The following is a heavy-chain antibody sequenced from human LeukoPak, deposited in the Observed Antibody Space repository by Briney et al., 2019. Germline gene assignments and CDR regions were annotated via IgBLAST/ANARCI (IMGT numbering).Heavy chain of an antibody. D-gene: IGHD3/OR15-3a*01. V-gene: IGHV1-69*01. Sequence: SVKVSCKASGGTFSSYAISWVRQAPGQGLEWMGGIIPIFGTANYAQKFQGRVTITADESTSTAYMGLSSLRSEDTAVYYCARRTEGVDYWGQGTLVTVSS. CDR3: ARRTEGVDY. CDR2: IIPIFGTA. CDR1: GGTFSSYA. J-gene: IGHJ4*02.